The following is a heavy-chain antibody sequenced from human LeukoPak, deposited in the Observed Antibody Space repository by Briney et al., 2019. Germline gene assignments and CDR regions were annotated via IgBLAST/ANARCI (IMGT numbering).Heavy chain of an antibody. Sequence: PSETLSLTCAVYGGSFSGYYWSWIRQPPGKGLEWIGEINHSGSTNYNPSLKSRVTISVDTPKNQFSLMLSSVTAADTAVYYCARFGITVVRGGKYYFDYWGQGTLVTVSS. D-gene: IGHD3-10*01. V-gene: IGHV4-34*01. CDR1: GGSFSGYY. J-gene: IGHJ4*02. CDR2: INHSGST. CDR3: ARFGITVVRGGKYYFDY.